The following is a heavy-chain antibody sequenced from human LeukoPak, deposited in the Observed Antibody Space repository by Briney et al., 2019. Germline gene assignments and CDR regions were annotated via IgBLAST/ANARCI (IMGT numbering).Heavy chain of an antibody. CDR1: GGTFSSYA. CDR3: ARYCSSTSCYGADYMDV. J-gene: IGHJ6*03. CDR2: IIPIFGTA. D-gene: IGHD2-2*01. V-gene: IGHV1-69*13. Sequence: SVKVSCKASGGTFSSYAISWVRQAPGQGLEWMGGIIPIFGTANYAQKFQGRVTTTADESTSTAYMELSSLRSEDTAVYYCARYCSSTSCYGADYMDVWGKGTTVTVSS.